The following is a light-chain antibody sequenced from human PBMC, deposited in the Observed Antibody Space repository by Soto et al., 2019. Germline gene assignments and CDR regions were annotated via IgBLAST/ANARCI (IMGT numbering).Light chain of an antibody. J-gene: IGLJ2*01. CDR1: NIGSKG. V-gene: IGLV3-21*04. CDR2: SDT. Sequence: SSELTQPPSVSVAPGKTASISCGGNNIGSKGVHRYQQKPRQAPVLVIYSDTDLPPVIPERFSGATSANLATLSISRVEDGEEDDYYCQVWDSGSAHVVFGGGTKLTVL. CDR3: QVWDSGSAHVV.